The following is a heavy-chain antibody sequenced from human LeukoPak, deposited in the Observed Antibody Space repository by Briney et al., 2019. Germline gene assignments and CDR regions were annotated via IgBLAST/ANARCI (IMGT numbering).Heavy chain of an antibody. J-gene: IGHJ4*02. V-gene: IGHV3-20*04. D-gene: IGHD6-25*01. CDR2: INWNGGST. CDR3: TRPAELQRCFDS. CDR1: GFTFDDYG. Sequence: GGSLRLSCAASGFTFDDYGMSWVRQAPGKGLEWVSGINWNGGSTGYADSVKGRFTISRDNAKNSLFLHMNNLRAEDTAVYYCTRPAELQRCFDSWGPGTLVIVSS.